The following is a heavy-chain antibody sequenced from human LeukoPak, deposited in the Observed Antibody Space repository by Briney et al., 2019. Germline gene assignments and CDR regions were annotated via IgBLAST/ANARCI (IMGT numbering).Heavy chain of an antibody. CDR3: IREVQVRASASLGL. J-gene: IGHJ4*01. CDR2: MNSGGTTI. D-gene: IGHD3-16*01. CDR1: GFSIIGYW. Sequence: GGSLRLSCAASGFSIIGYWMHWVRQAAGEGLVLVARMNSGGTTINYADSVKGGFTISRDNVENTLHLQMNSLRVEDTAVYYCIREVQVRASASLGLWGQGTLVTVSS. V-gene: IGHV3-74*01.